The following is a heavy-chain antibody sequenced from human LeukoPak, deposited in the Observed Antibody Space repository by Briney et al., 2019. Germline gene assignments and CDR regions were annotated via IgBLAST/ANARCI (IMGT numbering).Heavy chain of an antibody. CDR2: IYYSGST. Sequence: PSETLSLTCTVSGGSISSSRYYWGWIRQPPGKGLEWIGSIYYSGSTYYNPSLKSRVTISVDTSKNQFSLKLSSVTAADTAVYFCARQPYYYDSGSYCDYWGQGTLVTVSS. J-gene: IGHJ4*02. D-gene: IGHD3-10*01. V-gene: IGHV4-39*01. CDR3: ARQPYYYDSGSYCDY. CDR1: GGSISSSRYY.